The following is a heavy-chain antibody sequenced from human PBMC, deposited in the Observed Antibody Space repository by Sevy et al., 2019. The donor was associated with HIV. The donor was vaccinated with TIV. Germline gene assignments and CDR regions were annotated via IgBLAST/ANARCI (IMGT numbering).Heavy chain of an antibody. D-gene: IGHD3-22*01. CDR3: AKGGGGHYDPDEIGYYFYYYNMDV. CDR2: ISGSGTRT. V-gene: IGHV3-23*01. J-gene: IGHJ6*03. CDR1: GFSFDSYG. Sequence: GGSLRLSCAVSGFSFDSYGMTWVRQAPGKGLEWVSGISGSGTRTYYADSVKGRFIISRDNSKNTLYLQMNSHRSEDTAIYYCAKGGGGHYDPDEIGYYFYYYNMDVWGKGTTVTVSS.